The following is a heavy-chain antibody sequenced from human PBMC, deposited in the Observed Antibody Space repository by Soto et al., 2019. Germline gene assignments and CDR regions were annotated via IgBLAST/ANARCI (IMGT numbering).Heavy chain of an antibody. Sequence: GGSLRLSCGTSGFMFSNYALYWVRQAPGKGLEWVASISGDGSKEDYADSVRGRFSISRDKSKNTLYLEMNSLRGEDTAVYYCEGEVVDWEYFEYW. V-gene: IGHV3-30-3*01. CDR2: ISGDGSKE. CDR3: EGEVVDWEYFEY. J-gene: IGHJ4*01. D-gene: IGHD2-15*01. CDR1: GFMFSNYA.